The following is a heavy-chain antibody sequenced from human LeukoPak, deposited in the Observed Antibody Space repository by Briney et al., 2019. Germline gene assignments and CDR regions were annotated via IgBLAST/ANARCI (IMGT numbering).Heavy chain of an antibody. Sequence: GGSLRLSCAASGFSFSRYEMNWVRQAPGKGLEWLSYIGTSGSTTYYADSVKGRFTISRDNAKNSLYLQMNSLRAQDTAVYYCARGPIEEPLLWFGELSVFLFDYWGQGTLVTVSS. CDR1: GFSFSRYE. CDR3: ARGPIEEPLLWFGELSVFLFDY. D-gene: IGHD3-10*01. V-gene: IGHV3-48*03. J-gene: IGHJ4*02. CDR2: IGTSGSTT.